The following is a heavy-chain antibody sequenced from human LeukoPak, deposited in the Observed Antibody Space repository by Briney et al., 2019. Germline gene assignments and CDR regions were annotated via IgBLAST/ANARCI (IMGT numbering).Heavy chain of an antibody. CDR3: ARGGVLLWFGESQIEFDP. Sequence: SQSLSLTCTVSGASISSYYWSWIRQPPGKGLEWIGYTYYRGGTNYSPSLKSRVTISVDTSKNQFSLKLSSVTAADTAVYYCARGGVLLWFGESQIEFDPWGQGTLVTVSS. J-gene: IGHJ5*02. CDR1: GASISSYY. CDR2: TYYRGGT. D-gene: IGHD3-10*01. V-gene: IGHV4-59*01.